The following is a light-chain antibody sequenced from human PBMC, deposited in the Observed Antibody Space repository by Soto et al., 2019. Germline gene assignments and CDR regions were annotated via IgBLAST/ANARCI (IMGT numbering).Light chain of an antibody. CDR2: VNSDGSH. CDR3: QTWGTGIRV. CDR1: SGHSRYA. Sequence: QLVLTQSPSASASLGASVKLTCTLSSGHSRYAIAWHQQQPEKGPRYLMKVNSDGSHNKGDGIPDRFSDSSSGAERYLTIASLQSEDEADYYCQTWGTGIRVFGGGTKRTVL. V-gene: IGLV4-69*01. J-gene: IGLJ3*02.